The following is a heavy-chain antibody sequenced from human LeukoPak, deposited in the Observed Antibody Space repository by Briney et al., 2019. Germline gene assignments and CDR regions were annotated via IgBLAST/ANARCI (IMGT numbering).Heavy chain of an antibody. V-gene: IGHV3-7*01. D-gene: IGHD4-23*01. CDR1: GFTFSSYW. Sequence: GGSLRLSCAASGFTFSSYWMTWVRQAPGKGLEWVANIKLDGSEKYYVDSVKGRFTISRDNAKNSVYLQMNNLRAEDTAVYYCARHPLYGGKCFFDCWGQGSLVTVSS. CDR3: ARHPLYGGKCFFDC. J-gene: IGHJ4*02. CDR2: IKLDGSEK.